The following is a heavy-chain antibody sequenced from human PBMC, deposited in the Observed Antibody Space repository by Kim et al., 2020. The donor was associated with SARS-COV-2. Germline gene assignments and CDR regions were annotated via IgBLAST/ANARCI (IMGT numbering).Heavy chain of an antibody. V-gene: IGHV3-7*01. CDR3: ARDRELLTL. CDR1: GFTFSTYW. CDR2: IKQDGSEK. D-gene: IGHD1-26*01. Sequence: GGSLRHSCKASGFTFSTYWMSWVRQAPGKGLEWVANIKQDGSEKYYVDSVKGRFTISRDNAENSLYLQMNSLRAEDTAVYYCARDRELLTLWGQGTLVTVSS. J-gene: IGHJ4*02.